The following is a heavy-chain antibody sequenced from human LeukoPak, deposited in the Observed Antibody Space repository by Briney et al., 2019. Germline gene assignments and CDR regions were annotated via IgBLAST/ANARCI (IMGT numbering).Heavy chain of an antibody. D-gene: IGHD5-18*01. CDR2: IILISPTA. CDR3: ATGRVSDTTLVSWFDT. Sequence: SVKVSCKASGGTLSTHAVSWVRQAPEQGLEWKGGIILISPTANYAQKFQDRVTITMDQYTTYMELSSLRSDDTAVYYCATGRVSDTTLVSWFDTWGQGTLVTVSS. J-gene: IGHJ5*02. V-gene: IGHV1-69*05. CDR1: GGTLSTHA.